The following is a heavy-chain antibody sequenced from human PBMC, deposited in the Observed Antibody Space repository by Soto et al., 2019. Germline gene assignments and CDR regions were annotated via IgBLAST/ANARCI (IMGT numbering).Heavy chain of an antibody. CDR2: IGAYNGNT. D-gene: IGHD3-10*01. CDR1: GSTFTSYG. J-gene: IGHJ6*03. V-gene: IGHV1-18*01. Sequence: QVQLVQSGAEVKKPGASVKVSCKASGSTFTSYGISWVRQAPGQGLGWMGWIGAYNGNTNYAQKLQGRVTMTTDTSTSTAYMELRSLRSDDTAVYYCARRAPDYYGSGSYFYYYMDVWGKGTTVTVSS. CDR3: ARRAPDYYGSGSYFYYYMDV.